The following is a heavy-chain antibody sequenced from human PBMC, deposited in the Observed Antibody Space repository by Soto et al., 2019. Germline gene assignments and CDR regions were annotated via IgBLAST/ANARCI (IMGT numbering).Heavy chain of an antibody. V-gene: IGHV1-18*04. CDR3: ARGPRYCSSTTCFSGVTWFDP. CDR1: GYTFTSYG. J-gene: IGHJ5*02. CDR2: ISNYNGNT. Sequence: QVQLVQSGPEVRKPGASVKVSCKASGYTFTSYGMSWVRQAPGQGLEWMGWISNYNGNTNYAQKVQDRVTMTTDTSASTTYMEPRSLRSDDTAVYYCARGPRYCSSTTCFSGVTWFDPWGQGTLVTVSS. D-gene: IGHD2-2*01.